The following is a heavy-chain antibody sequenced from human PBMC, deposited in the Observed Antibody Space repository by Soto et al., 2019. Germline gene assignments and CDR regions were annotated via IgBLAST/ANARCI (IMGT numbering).Heavy chain of an antibody. V-gene: IGHV1-46*01. CDR1: GYTFTSYY. D-gene: IGHD1-26*01. CDR3: ARAVVGANYYFDY. CDR2: INPSGGST. J-gene: IGHJ4*02. Sequence: QVQLVQSGAEVKKPGASVKVSCKASGYTFTSYYMHWVRQAPGQGLEWMGIINPSGGSTSYAQKFQGRVSMNRDTSASTVYMELSSLRSEDTAVYCCARAVVGANYYFDYWGQGTLVTVSS.